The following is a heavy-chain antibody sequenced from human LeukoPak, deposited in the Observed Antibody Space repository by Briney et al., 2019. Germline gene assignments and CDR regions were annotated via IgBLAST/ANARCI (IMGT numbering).Heavy chain of an antibody. CDR2: IREDGSEK. J-gene: IGHJ6*03. V-gene: IGHV3-7*01. D-gene: IGHD3/OR15-3a*01. Sequence: PGGSLRLSCAASGFTFSSSWMTWVRQAPGKGLEWVASIREDGSEKTSVDSVKGRFTISRDNAKNSVSLQMNSLRAEDTAVYFCARPTWTNYMDVWGKGTAVTISS. CDR3: ARPTWTNYMDV. CDR1: GFTFSSSW.